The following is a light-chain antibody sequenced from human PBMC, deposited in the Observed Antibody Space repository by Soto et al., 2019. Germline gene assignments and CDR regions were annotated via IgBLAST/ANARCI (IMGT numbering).Light chain of an antibody. CDR2: DVS. J-gene: IGLJ1*01. CDR1: SSDVGGYNY. V-gene: IGLV2-14*01. Sequence: QSALTQPASVSGSPGQSITISCTGTSSDVGGYNYVSWYQQHPGKAPKLMIYDVSNRPSGVPNRFSGSKSGNTASLTISGLQAEDEADYYCSSYTSSSPYVFGTGTKVTVL. CDR3: SSYTSSSPYV.